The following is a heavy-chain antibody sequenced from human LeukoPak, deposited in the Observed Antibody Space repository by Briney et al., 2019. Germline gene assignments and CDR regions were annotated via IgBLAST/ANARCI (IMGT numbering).Heavy chain of an antibody. CDR3: ARVLPGDYVWYFDY. Sequence: SETLSLTCAVYGGSFSGYYWSWIRQPPGKGLEWIGEINHSGSTNYNPSLKSRVTISVDTSKNQFSLKLRSVTAADTAVYYCARVLPGDYVWYFDYWGQGTLVTVSS. CDR1: GGSFSGYY. V-gene: IGHV4-34*01. D-gene: IGHD3-16*01. J-gene: IGHJ4*02. CDR2: INHSGST.